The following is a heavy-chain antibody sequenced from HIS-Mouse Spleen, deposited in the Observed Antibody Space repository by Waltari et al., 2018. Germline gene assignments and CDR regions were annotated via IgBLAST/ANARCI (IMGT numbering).Heavy chain of an antibody. J-gene: IGHJ2*01. CDR2: IYYSGST. D-gene: IGHD6-13*01. CDR3: AREIPYSSSWYDWYFDL. V-gene: IGHV4-39*07. CDR1: GGSISSSSYY. Sequence: QLQLQESGPGLVKPSETLSLTCTVSGGSISSSSYYWGWIRQPPGKGLEWIGSIYYSGSTYHKPTLKSRVTISVDPSKNQFSLKLSSVTAADTAVYYCAREIPYSSSWYDWYFDLWGRGTLVTVSS.